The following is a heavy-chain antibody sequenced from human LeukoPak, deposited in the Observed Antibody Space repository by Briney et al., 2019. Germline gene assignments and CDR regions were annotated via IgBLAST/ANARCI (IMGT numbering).Heavy chain of an antibody. CDR3: ARDRGRGSGWYDY. V-gene: IGHV4-59*01. Sequence: PSETLSLTCTVSGGSISSYYWSWIRQPPGKGLEWIGYIYYSGSTNYNPSLKSRVTISVDTSKNQFSLKLSSVTAADTAVYYCARDRGRGSGWYDYWGQGTLVTVSS. CDR2: IYYSGST. D-gene: IGHD6-19*01. J-gene: IGHJ4*02. CDR1: GGSISSYY.